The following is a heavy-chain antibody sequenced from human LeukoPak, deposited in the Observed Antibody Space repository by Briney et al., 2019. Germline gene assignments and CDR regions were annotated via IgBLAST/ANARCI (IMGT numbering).Heavy chain of an antibody. J-gene: IGHJ5*02. CDR1: GFTFSSYA. V-gene: IGHV3-30-3*01. CDR2: ISYDGGNK. CDR3: ARGLHDYGLYNWFDP. D-gene: IGHD4-17*01. Sequence: GSLRLSCAASGFTFSSYAMHWVRQAPGKGLEWVAVISYDGGNKYYADSVKGRFTISRDNSKNTLYLQMNSLRAEDTAVYYCARGLHDYGLYNWFDPWGQGTLVTVSS.